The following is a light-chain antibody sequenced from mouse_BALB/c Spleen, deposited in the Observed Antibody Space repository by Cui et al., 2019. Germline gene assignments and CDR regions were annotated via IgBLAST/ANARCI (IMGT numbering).Light chain of an antibody. V-gene: IGKV5-39*01. CDR2: YAS. J-gene: IGKJ5*01. Sequence: DIVITQSPATLSVSPGDRVSFSCRASQSISGYVHWYQQKAHESPMLLIKYASQSSSGIPSRFSGSGSGSDFTLSINSVEPEDVGVYYCQNGHSFPPTFGAGTKLELK. CDR1: QSISGY. CDR3: QNGHSFPPT.